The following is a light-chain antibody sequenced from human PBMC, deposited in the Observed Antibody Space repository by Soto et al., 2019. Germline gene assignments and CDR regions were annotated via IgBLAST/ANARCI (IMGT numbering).Light chain of an antibody. CDR3: LQYDTSPFT. Sequence: EIVLTQSPGTLSLSPGERATLSCRASQSVSNNYLAWYQQKPGQAPRLLIYGASNRATGIPDRFSGSGSGTDFTLTISRLEPEDFAVYYCLQYDTSPFTFGPGTTGDIK. J-gene: IGKJ3*01. CDR2: GAS. CDR1: QSVSNNY. V-gene: IGKV3-20*01.